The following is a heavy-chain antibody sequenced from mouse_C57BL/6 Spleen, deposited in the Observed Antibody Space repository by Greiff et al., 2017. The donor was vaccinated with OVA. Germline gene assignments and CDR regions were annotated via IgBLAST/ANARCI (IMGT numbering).Heavy chain of an antibody. CDR3: ARRGDGYYVWYFDV. CDR2: IDPSDSYT. J-gene: IGHJ1*03. V-gene: IGHV1-50*01. Sequence: QVQLQQPGAELVKPGASVKLSCKASGYTFTSYWMQWVKQRPGQGLEWIGEIDPSDSYTNYNQKFKGKATLTVDTSSSTAYMQLSSLTSEDSAVYYCARRGDGYYVWYFDVWGTGTTVTVSS. D-gene: IGHD2-3*01. CDR1: GYTFTSYW.